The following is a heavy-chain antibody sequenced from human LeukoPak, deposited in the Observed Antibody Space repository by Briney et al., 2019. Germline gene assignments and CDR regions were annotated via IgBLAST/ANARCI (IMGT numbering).Heavy chain of an antibody. J-gene: IGHJ4*02. V-gene: IGHV3-23*01. D-gene: IGHD2-15*01. CDR1: GLTFSSYA. Sequence: GGSLRLSCAASGLTFSSYAMSWVRQAPGKGLEWVSAISGSGGSTYYADSVKGRFTISRDNSKNTLYLQMNSLRAEDTAVYYCAKASYCSGGSCYLVDYWGQGTLVTVSS. CDR2: ISGSGGST. CDR3: AKASYCSGGSCYLVDY.